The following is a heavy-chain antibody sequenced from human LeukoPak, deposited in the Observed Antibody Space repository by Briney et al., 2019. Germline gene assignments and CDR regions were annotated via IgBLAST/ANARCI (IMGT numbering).Heavy chain of an antibody. J-gene: IGHJ4*02. CDR1: GFTFSSYS. V-gene: IGHV3-48*01. CDR2: ISSSSSTI. CDR3: ARASPDRILYDFDY. D-gene: IGHD2-8*01. Sequence: GGSLRLSCAASGFTFSSYSMNWVRQAPGKGLEWVSYISSSSSTIYYADSVKGRFTISRDNAKNSLYLQMNSLRAEDTAVYYCARASPDRILYDFDYWGQGTLVTVSS.